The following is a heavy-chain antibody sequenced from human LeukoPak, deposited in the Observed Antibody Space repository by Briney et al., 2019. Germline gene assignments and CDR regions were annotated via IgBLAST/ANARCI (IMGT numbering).Heavy chain of an antibody. V-gene: IGHV3-53*01. CDR3: ARAADSSGYYDY. J-gene: IGHJ4*02. CDR2: IYSGDDS. D-gene: IGHD3-22*01. CDR1: GFSVGTNY. Sequence: PGGSLRLSCAASGFSVGTNYMTWVRQAPGKGLEWVSVIYSGDDSYYADSVKGRFTISRDNAKNTLYLQMNSLRAEDTAVYYCARAADSSGYYDYWGQGTLVTVSS.